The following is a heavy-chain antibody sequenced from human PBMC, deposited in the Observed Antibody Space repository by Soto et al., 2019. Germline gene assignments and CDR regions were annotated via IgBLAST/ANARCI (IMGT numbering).Heavy chain of an antibody. Sequence: QVQLQESGPGLVKPSQTLSLTCTVSGGSISGGVYYWSWIRQPPGQGLEWIGYIFDSGSTYYTPSRKSRVTISVDTSKNQFSLRLSSVTAADTAVYYCAREIIPLTTDWYFDLWGRGPLVTVSS. CDR1: GGSISGGVYY. CDR3: AREIIPLTTDWYFDL. CDR2: IFDSGST. D-gene: IGHD3-22*01. J-gene: IGHJ2*01. V-gene: IGHV4-30-4*01.